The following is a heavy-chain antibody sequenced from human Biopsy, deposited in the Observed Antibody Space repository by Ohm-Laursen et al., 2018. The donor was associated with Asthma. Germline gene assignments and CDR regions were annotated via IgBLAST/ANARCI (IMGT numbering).Heavy chain of an antibody. V-gene: IGHV3-30*18. D-gene: IGHD3-3*01. CDR1: GFTFSSYG. CDR2: ISYDGSNK. J-gene: IGHJ6*02. Sequence: SLRLSCAASGFTFSSYGMYWVRQAPGKGLEWVAVISYDGSNKYYADSVKGRFTISRDNSKNTLYLQMNSLRAEDTAVYYCAKDTEGRYDFWSGLSYNYYGMDVWGQGTTATVSS. CDR3: AKDTEGRYDFWSGLSYNYYGMDV.